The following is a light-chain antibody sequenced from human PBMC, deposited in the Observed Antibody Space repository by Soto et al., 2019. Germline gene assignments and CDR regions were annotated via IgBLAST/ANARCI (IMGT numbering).Light chain of an antibody. CDR1: NSNIGAGYD. Sequence: QLVLTQPPSVSGAPGQRVTISCTGSNSNIGAGYDVHWYQQLPGTAPKLLIYYNNIRPSGVPDRFSGSKSGTSASLAITGLQAEDEADYYCASWDDMLSGPVLGGGTKVTVL. CDR3: ASWDDMLSGPV. J-gene: IGLJ2*01. CDR2: YNN. V-gene: IGLV1-40*01.